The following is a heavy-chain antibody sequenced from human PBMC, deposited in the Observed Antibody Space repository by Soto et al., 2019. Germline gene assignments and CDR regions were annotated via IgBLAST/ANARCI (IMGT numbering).Heavy chain of an antibody. V-gene: IGHV3-30-3*01. Sequence: QVQLVESGGGVVQPGRSLRLSCAASGFTFSSYAMHWVRQAPGKGLEWVAVISYDGSNKYYADSVKGRFTISRDNSKNTLYLQMNSLRAEDTAVYYCARDTPVTNVGYYYYYYGMDVWGQGTTVTVSS. J-gene: IGHJ6*02. D-gene: IGHD1-26*01. CDR2: ISYDGSNK. CDR3: ARDTPVTNVGYYYYYYGMDV. CDR1: GFTFSSYA.